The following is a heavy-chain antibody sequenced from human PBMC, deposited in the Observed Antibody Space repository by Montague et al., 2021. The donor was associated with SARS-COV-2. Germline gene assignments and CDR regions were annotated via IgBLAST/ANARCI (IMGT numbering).Heavy chain of an antibody. D-gene: IGHD2-2*01. CDR1: GGSFSGYY. CDR2: INHSGST. V-gene: IGHV4-34*01. CDR3: TRVAYQVLCSDYYYYGMDV. J-gene: IGHJ6*02. Sequence: SETLSLTCAVSGGSFSGYYWSWIRQPPGKGLEWIGDINHSGSTNYNPSLKSRVTISVDTSKNQFSLKLSSVTAADTAVYYCTRVAYQVLCSDYYYYGMDVWGQGTTVTVSS.